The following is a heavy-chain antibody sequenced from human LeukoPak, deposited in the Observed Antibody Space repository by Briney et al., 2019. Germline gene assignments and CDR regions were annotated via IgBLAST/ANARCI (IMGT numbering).Heavy chain of an antibody. CDR3: ARGFYSNYYGLDV. J-gene: IGHJ6*02. Sequence: PSETLSLTCTVSGDSISPYYWSWILQPPGKGWKGIGYIYYSGSTDTNPSLKRRVTISEDTSKNRLSLRQSTVTAADTAAYYCARGFYSNYYGLDVWGQGNTVTVSS. CDR2: IYYSGST. V-gene: IGHV4-59*01. D-gene: IGHD6-13*01. CDR1: GDSISPYY.